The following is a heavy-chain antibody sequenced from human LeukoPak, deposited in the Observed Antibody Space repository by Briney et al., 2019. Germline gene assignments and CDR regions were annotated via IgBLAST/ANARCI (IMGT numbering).Heavy chain of an antibody. J-gene: IGHJ6*02. V-gene: IGHV1-18*01. CDR1: GYTFTSYG. Sequence: ASVKVSCKASGYTFTSYGISWVRQAPGQGLEWMRWISAYNGNTNYAQKLQGRVTMTTDTSTSTAYMELRSLRSDDTAVYYCARERHYDFWSGSTYYYYGMDVWGQGTTVTVSS. CDR2: ISAYNGNT. CDR3: ARERHYDFWSGSTYYYYGMDV. D-gene: IGHD3-3*01.